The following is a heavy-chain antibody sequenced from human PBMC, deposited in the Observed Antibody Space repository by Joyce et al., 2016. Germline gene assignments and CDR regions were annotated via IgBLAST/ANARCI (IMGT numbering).Heavy chain of an antibody. CDR3: TRSSRTGYTAGWPDFDY. J-gene: IGHJ4*02. Sequence: QVPLLESGGGVAQPGRSLRLSCAASEFACSSHSMHWVRQATGKGREWVAVMSDDRSHQYYADSGRGRFTISRDNSQNTLYLQMNSLRVEDTAVYYCTRSSRTGYTAGWPDFDYWGQGTLVTVSS. CDR2: MSDDRSHQ. CDR1: EFACSSHS. D-gene: IGHD2-2*02. V-gene: IGHV3-30*03.